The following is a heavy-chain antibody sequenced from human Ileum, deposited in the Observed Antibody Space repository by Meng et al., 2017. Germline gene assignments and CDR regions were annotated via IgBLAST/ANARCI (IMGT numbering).Heavy chain of an antibody. V-gene: IGHV4-61*08. CDR2: AST. D-gene: IGHD7-27*01. CDR3: ARDHWGSLDY. J-gene: IGHJ4*02. Sequence: QGWLAESGPEQVTPPVTPPLICTVSGGSVSSDGFQWGWVRHPPGKGLEWIGYASTNYNPSLKSRVTISLDTSKNQFSLELSSVTAADTAVYYCARDHWGSLDYWGQGILVTVSS. CDR1: GGSVSSDGFQ.